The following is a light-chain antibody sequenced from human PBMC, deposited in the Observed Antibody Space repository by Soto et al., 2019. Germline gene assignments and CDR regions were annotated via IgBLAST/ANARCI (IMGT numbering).Light chain of an antibody. V-gene: IGKV1-5*03. CDR2: KAS. CDR1: QSIGSW. Sequence: IQLAQSPATLSVSVGDRVTITCRASQSIGSWLAWYQLKPGKAPKLLIYKASSLESGVPSRFNGSGSGTEFTLTINSLQPDDFATYYCQQYDTYSPFGGGTKVEIK. J-gene: IGKJ4*02. CDR3: QQYDTYSP.